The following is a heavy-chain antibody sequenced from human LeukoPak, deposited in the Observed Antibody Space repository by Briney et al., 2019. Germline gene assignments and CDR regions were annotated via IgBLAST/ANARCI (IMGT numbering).Heavy chain of an antibody. Sequence: SVKVSCKASGGTFSSYAISWVRQAPGQGLEWMGGIIPIFGTANYAQKFQGRVTITADESTSTAYMELSSLRSEDTAVYYCARDGFQGMILYVVYYMDVWGKGTTVTVS. V-gene: IGHV1-69*13. D-gene: IGHD2-21*01. CDR1: GGTFSSYA. J-gene: IGHJ6*03. CDR2: IIPIFGTA. CDR3: ARDGFQGMILYVVYYMDV.